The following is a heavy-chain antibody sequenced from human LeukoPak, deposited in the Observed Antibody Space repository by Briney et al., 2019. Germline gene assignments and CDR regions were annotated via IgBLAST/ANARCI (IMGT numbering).Heavy chain of an antibody. V-gene: IGHV4-59*08. D-gene: IGHD3-10*01. CDR3: ARHSMVRGAARPYMDV. Sequence: SETLSLTCTVSGGSISSYHWNWIRQPLGQGLEWIGSIYNSGSTNYNPSLKSRVTISGDTSKNQFSLKLSSVTAADTAVYYCARHSMVRGAARPYMDVWGKGTTVTVSS. CDR2: IYNSGST. CDR1: GGSISSYH. J-gene: IGHJ6*03.